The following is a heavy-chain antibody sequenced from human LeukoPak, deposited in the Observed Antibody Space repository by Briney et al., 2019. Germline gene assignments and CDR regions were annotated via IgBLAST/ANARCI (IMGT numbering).Heavy chain of an antibody. J-gene: IGHJ5*02. CDR2: IYTSGST. Sequence: PSETLSLTCTVSGGSISSYYWSWIRQPAGKGLEWIGRIYTSGSTNYNPSLKSRVTMSVDTSKNQFSLKLSSVTAADTAVYYCARGNNVLRYFDWLNWFDPWGQGTLVTVSS. CDR3: ARGNNVLRYFDWLNWFDP. V-gene: IGHV4-4*07. D-gene: IGHD3-9*01. CDR1: GGSISSYY.